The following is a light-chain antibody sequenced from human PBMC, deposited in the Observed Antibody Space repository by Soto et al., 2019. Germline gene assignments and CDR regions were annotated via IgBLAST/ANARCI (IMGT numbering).Light chain of an antibody. CDR3: ASWDDSLDGPWL. CDR2: NTN. V-gene: IGLV1-44*01. J-gene: IGLJ3*02. CDR1: NSIIGSHA. Sequence: QSVLTQPPSASGTPGQGVNISCSGSNSIIGSHAVNWYQQLPGMAPRLLIYNTNRRHPGVPDRFSASKSGMSASLAISGLQVDDEADYFCASWDDSLDGPWLFGGGTKLTVL.